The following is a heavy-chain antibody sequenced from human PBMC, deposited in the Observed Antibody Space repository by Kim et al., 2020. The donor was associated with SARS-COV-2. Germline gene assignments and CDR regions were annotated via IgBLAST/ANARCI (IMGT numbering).Heavy chain of an antibody. Sequence: KYTDSVTSRFTISRDNAKNSQFLKMNGLRGEDTASYYCAGEGVGGFDYWGQGTLVTVSS. D-gene: IGHD3-10*01. CDR3: AGEGVGGFDY. V-gene: IGHV3-11*05. J-gene: IGHJ4*02.